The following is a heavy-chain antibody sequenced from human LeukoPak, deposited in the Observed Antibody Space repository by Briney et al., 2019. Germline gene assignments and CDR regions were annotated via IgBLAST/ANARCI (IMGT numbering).Heavy chain of an antibody. CDR3: AGGPDSSGWSHTWFDP. CDR2: IYNCGST. Sequence: GGPLSLSCAASWFTVRSHYMIGLRDAPGKALEGVAVIYNCGSTFYAVPLEARFTISRDNSKNTLYLQMNSLRAEDTAVYYCAGGPDSSGWSHTWFDPWGQGTLVTVSS. V-gene: IGHV3-53*01. CDR1: WFTVRSHY. D-gene: IGHD6-19*01. J-gene: IGHJ5*02.